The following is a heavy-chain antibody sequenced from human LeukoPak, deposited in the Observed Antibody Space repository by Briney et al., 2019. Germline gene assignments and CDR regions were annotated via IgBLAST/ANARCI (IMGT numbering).Heavy chain of an antibody. CDR1: GYTFTSYD. CDR3: ASVEMATIAFDY. CDR2: MNPNSGNT. D-gene: IGHD5-24*01. V-gene: IGHV1-8*01. J-gene: IGHJ4*02. Sequence: GASVKVSCKASGYTFTSYDINWVRQATGQGLEWMGRMNPNSGNTGYAQKFQGRVTMTRNTSISTAYMELSSLRSEDTAVYYCASVEMATIAFDYWGQGTLVTVSS.